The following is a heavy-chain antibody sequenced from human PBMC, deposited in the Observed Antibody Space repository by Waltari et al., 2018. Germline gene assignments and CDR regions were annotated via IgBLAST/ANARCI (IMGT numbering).Heavy chain of an antibody. CDR1: GGSISSGGYS. CDR2: IYHSWST. J-gene: IGHJ4*02. CDR3: ARVTCSSTSCPFDY. D-gene: IGHD2-2*01. V-gene: IGHV4-30-2*01. Sequence: QLQLQESGSGLVKPSQTLSLTCAVSGGSISSGGYSWSWIRQPPGKGLEWIGYIYHSWSTDYNPSLKSRVTIAVDRSKNQFSLKLSSVTAADTAVYYCARVTCSSTSCPFDYWGQGTLVTVSS.